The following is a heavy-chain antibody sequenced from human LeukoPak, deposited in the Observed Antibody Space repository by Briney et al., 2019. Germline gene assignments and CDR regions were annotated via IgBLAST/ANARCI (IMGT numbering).Heavy chain of an antibody. Sequence: GGSLRLSCAASGFTVSSNYMSWVRQAPGKGLEWVSSISSSSSYIYYADSVKGRFTISRDNAKNSLYLQMNSLRAEDTAVYYCARSYYDSGGYYPAEYWGQGTLVTVSS. CDR1: GFTVSSNY. J-gene: IGHJ4*02. CDR3: ARSYYDSGGYYPAEY. V-gene: IGHV3-21*01. D-gene: IGHD3-22*01. CDR2: ISSSSSYI.